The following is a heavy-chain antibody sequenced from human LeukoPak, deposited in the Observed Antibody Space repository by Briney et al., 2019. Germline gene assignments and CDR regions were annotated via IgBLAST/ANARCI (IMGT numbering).Heavy chain of an antibody. J-gene: IGHJ4*02. Sequence: SETLSLTCTVSGGSISSYYWSWIRQPPGKGLEWIGYIYYSGSTNYNPSLKSRVIMSVDTSTNHFSLKLSSVTAADTAVYCCAGGIAVAATYWGQGTLVTVSS. D-gene: IGHD6-19*01. CDR1: GGSISSYY. CDR3: AGGIAVAATY. CDR2: IYYSGST. V-gene: IGHV4-59*01.